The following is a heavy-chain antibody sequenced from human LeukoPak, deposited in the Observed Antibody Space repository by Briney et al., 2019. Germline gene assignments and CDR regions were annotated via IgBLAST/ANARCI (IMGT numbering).Heavy chain of an antibody. Sequence: SETLSLTCAVYGGSFSGYYWSWIRQPPGKGLEWIGEISHSGSTNYNPSLKSRVTISVDTSKNQFSLKLSSVTAADTAVYYCARVEMATIDAFDIWGQGTMVTVSS. CDR3: ARVEMATIDAFDI. CDR1: GGSFSGYY. D-gene: IGHD5-12*01. V-gene: IGHV4-34*01. CDR2: ISHSGST. J-gene: IGHJ3*02.